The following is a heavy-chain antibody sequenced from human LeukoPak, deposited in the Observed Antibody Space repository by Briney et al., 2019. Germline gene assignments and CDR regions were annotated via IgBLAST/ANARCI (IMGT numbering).Heavy chain of an antibody. D-gene: IGHD6-6*01. V-gene: IGHV3-30-3*01. CDR2: ISYDGSNK. Sequence: GGSLRLSCAASGFTFSSYAMHWVRQAPGKGLEWVAVISYDGSNKYYADSVKGRFTISRDNSKNMLYLQMNSLRAEDTAVYYCARVADRSSTVGDYWGQGTLVTVSS. J-gene: IGHJ4*02. CDR1: GFTFSSYA. CDR3: ARVADRSSTVGDY.